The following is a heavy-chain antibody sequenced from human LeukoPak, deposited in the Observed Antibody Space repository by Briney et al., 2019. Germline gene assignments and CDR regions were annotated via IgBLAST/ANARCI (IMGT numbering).Heavy chain of an antibody. V-gene: IGHV3-30*04. Sequence: QSGGSLRLSCAASGFTFSSYAMHWVRQAPGKGLEWVAVISYDGSNKYYADSVKGRFTISRDNSKNTLYLQMNSLRAEDTAVYYCAREGPVAGFDYWGQGTLVTVSS. CDR1: GFTFSSYA. D-gene: IGHD6-19*01. CDR3: AREGPVAGFDY. CDR2: ISYDGSNK. J-gene: IGHJ4*02.